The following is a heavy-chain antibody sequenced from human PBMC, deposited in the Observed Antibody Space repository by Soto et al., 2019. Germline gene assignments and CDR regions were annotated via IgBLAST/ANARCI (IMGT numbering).Heavy chain of an antibody. V-gene: IGHV3-30*18. J-gene: IGHJ4*02. CDR1: GFTFSDSG. CDR2: ISFDGSSK. CDR3: AKGTGYLEWLLGDHLDF. Sequence: QVQLMESGGGVVQPGRSLRLSCAASGFTFSDSGMHWVRQAPGKGLEWVALISFDGSSKYFSDSVKGRFTISRDNSKNTLYLQLTSLRPEDTAVYYCAKGTGYLEWLLGDHLDFWGQGTLVAVSS. D-gene: IGHD3-3*01.